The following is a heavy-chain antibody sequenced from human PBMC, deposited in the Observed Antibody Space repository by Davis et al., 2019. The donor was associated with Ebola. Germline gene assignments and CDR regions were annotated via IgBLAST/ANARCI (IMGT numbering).Heavy chain of an antibody. CDR2: ISYDGSNK. V-gene: IGHV3-30*03. D-gene: IGHD2-21*01. CDR1: GFTFSSYG. CDR3: ARGDKVDP. Sequence: PGGSLRLSCAAPGFTFSSYGMHWVRKAPGKGPEWVAVISYDGSNKYYADSVKGRFTISRDNSKNTLYLQMNSLRAEDTAMYYCARGDKVDPWGQGTLVTVSS. J-gene: IGHJ5*02.